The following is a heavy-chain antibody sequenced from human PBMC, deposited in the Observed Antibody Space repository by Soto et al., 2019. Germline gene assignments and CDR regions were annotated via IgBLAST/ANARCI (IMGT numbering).Heavy chain of an antibody. D-gene: IGHD3-10*01. CDR3: ARMLTMVRGVITERTNWFDP. CDR2: IDWDDDK. Sequence: SGPTLVKPTQTLTLTCTFSGFSLSTSGMCVSWIRQPPGKALEWLALIDWDDDKYYSTSLKTRLTISKDTSKNQVVLTMTNMDPVDTATYYCARMLTMVRGVITERTNWFDPWGQGTLVTVSS. V-gene: IGHV2-70*01. CDR1: GFSLSTSGMC. J-gene: IGHJ5*02.